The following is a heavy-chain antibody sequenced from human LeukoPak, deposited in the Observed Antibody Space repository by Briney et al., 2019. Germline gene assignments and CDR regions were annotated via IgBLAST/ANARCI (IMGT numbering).Heavy chain of an antibody. CDR2: IDPYGGDT. D-gene: IGHD3-22*01. J-gene: IGHJ3*02. CDR1: GVSFISYW. CDR3: ARGRYYYDSVGHPDI. V-gene: IGHV3-74*01. Sequence: GGSLRLSCGASGVSFISYWMHWVRQTPEKRLVWVSYIDPYGGDTNYADSVKGRFTISRDNDKNTLYLQMNSLRVDDTAVYLCARGRYYYDSVGHPDIWGHGTMVTVSS.